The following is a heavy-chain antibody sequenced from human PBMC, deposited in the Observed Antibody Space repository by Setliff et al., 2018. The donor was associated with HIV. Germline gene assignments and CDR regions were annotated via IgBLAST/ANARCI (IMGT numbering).Heavy chain of an antibody. J-gene: IGHJ4*02. D-gene: IGHD4-4*01. Sequence: GASVKVSCKASGDTFNNCAVTWVRQAPGQGLEWMGGSIPIFGTANYAQKFQGRVTITTDESTSTAYMELSSLRSEDTAVYYCARTPDYSNYLYYFDYWGQGTLVTVSS. CDR2: SIPIFGTA. CDR3: ARTPDYSNYLYYFDY. V-gene: IGHV1-69*05. CDR1: GDTFNNCA.